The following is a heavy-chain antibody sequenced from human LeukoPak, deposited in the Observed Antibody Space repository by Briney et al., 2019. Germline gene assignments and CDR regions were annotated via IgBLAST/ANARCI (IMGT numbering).Heavy chain of an antibody. CDR2: IISIFGTT. V-gene: IGHV1-69*05. J-gene: IGHJ4*02. D-gene: IGHD1-26*01. Sequence: GSSVKVSCKASGGTFSNYAISWVRQAPGQGLEWMGGIISIFGTTDYAQRFQGRVTITTGESTSTAYMELSSLRPEDTAVYYCARDRKYSGSYSLGYWGQGTLVTVSS. CDR3: ARDRKYSGSYSLGY. CDR1: GGTFSNYA.